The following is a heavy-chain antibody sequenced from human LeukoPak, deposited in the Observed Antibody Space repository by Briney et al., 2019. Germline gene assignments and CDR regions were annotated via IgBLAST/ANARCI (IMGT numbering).Heavy chain of an antibody. Sequence: PGGSLRLSCAASGFTFSSYAMSWVRQAPGKGLEWVSAISGSGGSTYYADFVKGRFTISRDNSKNTLYLQMNSLRAEDTAVYYCAKDLDSSGYANWFDPWGQGTLVTVSS. CDR3: AKDLDSSGYANWFDP. J-gene: IGHJ5*02. CDR2: ISGSGGST. D-gene: IGHD3-22*01. CDR1: GFTFSSYA. V-gene: IGHV3-23*01.